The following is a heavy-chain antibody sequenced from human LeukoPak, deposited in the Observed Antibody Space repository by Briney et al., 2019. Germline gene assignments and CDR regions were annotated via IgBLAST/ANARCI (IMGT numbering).Heavy chain of an antibody. CDR3: AREDIAARPVSEY. V-gene: IGHV4-39*02. CDR2: MFYSGSA. J-gene: IGHJ4*02. Sequence: SETLSLTCTVSGGSISSSSYYWGRIRQPPGKGLEWIGSMFYSGSAFYNPSLKSRVTISVDTSKNQFSLKLSSVTAADTAVYYCAREDIAARPVSEYWGQGTLVTVSS. D-gene: IGHD6-6*01. CDR1: GGSISSSSYY.